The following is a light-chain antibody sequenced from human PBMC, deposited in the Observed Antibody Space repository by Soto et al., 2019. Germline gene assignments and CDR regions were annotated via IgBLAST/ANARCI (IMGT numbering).Light chain of an antibody. V-gene: IGLV2-14*01. J-gene: IGLJ2*01. CDR2: EVS. Sequence: QSVLTQPASVSGSPGQSITISCTGTSSDVGGYNYVSWYQQHPVKAPKLMIYEVSNRPSGVSNRFSGSKSGNTASLTISGLQAEDEADYYFSSYTSSSTLVFGGGTKLTVL. CDR3: SSYTSSSTLV. CDR1: SSDVGGYNY.